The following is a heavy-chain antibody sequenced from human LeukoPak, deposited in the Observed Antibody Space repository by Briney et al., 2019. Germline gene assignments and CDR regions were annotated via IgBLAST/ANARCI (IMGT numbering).Heavy chain of an antibody. V-gene: IGHV3-48*03. D-gene: IGHD3-10*01. CDR3: ASTVSNVLLWFGEPM. CDR1: GFTFSSYE. J-gene: IGHJ4*02. CDR2: ISSSGSTI. Sequence: GGSLRLSCAASGFTFSSYEMNWFRQAPGKGLEWDSYISSSGSTIYYADSVKGRFTISRDNAKNSLYLQMNSLRAEDTAVYYCASTVSNVLLWFGEPMWGQGTLVTVSS.